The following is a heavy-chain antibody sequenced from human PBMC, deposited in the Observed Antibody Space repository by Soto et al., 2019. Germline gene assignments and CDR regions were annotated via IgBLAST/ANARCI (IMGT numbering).Heavy chain of an antibody. CDR2: IYYSGST. CDR3: ARDEGDGYNYY. Sequence: SETLSLTCTVSGGSISSYYWSWIRQPPGKGLEWIGYIYYSGSTNYNPSLKSRVTISVDTSKNQFSLKLSSVTAADTAVYYCARDEGDGYNYYWGQGTLVTVSS. J-gene: IGHJ4*02. V-gene: IGHV4-59*01. D-gene: IGHD5-12*01. CDR1: GGSISSYY.